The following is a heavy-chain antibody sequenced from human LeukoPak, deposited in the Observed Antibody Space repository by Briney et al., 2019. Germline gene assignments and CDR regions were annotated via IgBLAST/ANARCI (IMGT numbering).Heavy chain of an antibody. J-gene: IGHJ4*02. Sequence: PGGSLRLSCAASGFTVSSNYMSWVRQAPGKGLEWVSGINWNGGSTGYADSVKGRFTISRDNAKNSLYLQMNSLRAEDTALYYCARTGGIAAAGQFDYWGQGTLVTVSS. V-gene: IGHV3-20*04. D-gene: IGHD6-13*01. CDR1: GFTVSSNY. CDR3: ARTGGIAAAGQFDY. CDR2: INWNGGST.